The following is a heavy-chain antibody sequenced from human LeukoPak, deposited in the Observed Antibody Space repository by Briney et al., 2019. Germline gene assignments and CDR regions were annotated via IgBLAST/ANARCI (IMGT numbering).Heavy chain of an antibody. CDR1: GRSISSSNYY. CDR2: IYYSGST. Sequence: ASETLSLTCTVSGRSISSSNYYWAWFRQPPGKGLEWIGSIYYSGSTYYTPSLKSRATISVDTSKNQFSLKLSSVTAADTAVYYCARPDSGTYVARAFDIWGQGTLISVSS. V-gene: IGHV4-39*01. D-gene: IGHD1-26*01. J-gene: IGHJ3*02. CDR3: ARPDSGTYVARAFDI.